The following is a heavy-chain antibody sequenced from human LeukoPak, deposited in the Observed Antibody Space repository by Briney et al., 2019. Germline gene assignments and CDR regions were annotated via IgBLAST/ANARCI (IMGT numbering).Heavy chain of an antibody. V-gene: IGHV3-48*04. CDR2: ISSSSNTI. J-gene: IGHJ3*02. D-gene: IGHD3-22*01. Sequence: GGSLRLSCAASGFTISPYSMNWVRQAPGKGLEWVSYISSSSNTIYNADSVKGRFTISRDNAKNSLYLQMNSLRAEDTAVYYCARALTSRDSSGYFIDAFDIWGQGTMVTVSS. CDR3: ARALTSRDSSGYFIDAFDI. CDR1: GFTISPYS.